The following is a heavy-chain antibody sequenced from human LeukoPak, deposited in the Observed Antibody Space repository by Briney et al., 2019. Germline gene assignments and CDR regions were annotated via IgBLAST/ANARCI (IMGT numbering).Heavy chain of an antibody. CDR3: ARGRSGWTEDAFDI. CDR2: INPNSGGT. CDR1: GHTFTGYY. V-gene: IGHV1-2*02. Sequence: GASVKVSCKASGHTFTGYYMHWVRQAPGQGLEWMGWINPNSGGTNYAQKFQGRVTMTRDTSISTAYMELSRLRSDDTAVYYCARGRSGWTEDAFDIWGQGTMVTVSS. D-gene: IGHD6-19*01. J-gene: IGHJ3*02.